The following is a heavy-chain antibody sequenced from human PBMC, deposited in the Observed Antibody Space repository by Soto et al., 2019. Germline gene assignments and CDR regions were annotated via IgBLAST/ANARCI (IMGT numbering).Heavy chain of an antibody. CDR2: VSDSGVAT. J-gene: IGHJ3*01. CDR1: GFIFSNYA. CDR3: ARQGETGYTSGWKDDAFDV. D-gene: IGHD6-19*01. V-gene: IGHV3-23*01. Sequence: EVHLLESGGGLIQPGGSLRLSCAASGFIFSNYAMNWVRQAPGKGLEWVSSVSDSGVATHFADSVKGRFSISRDNTKNTQSLQMKSLRAEDTAVYYSARQGETGYTSGWKDDAFDVWGQGTVVTVSA.